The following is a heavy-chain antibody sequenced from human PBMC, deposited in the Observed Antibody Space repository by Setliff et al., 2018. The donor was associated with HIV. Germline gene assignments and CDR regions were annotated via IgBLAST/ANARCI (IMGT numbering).Heavy chain of an antibody. V-gene: IGHV4-39*02. Sequence: ASETLSLTCSVSGDSISSGSYFWGWIRQTPGKGLEWIGNIYYTGFAYYNPSLKSRVTISLDTSKTHFFLNLTSVTDADTAVYFCTREGRGDPAMATTRIDYWGQGKRVTVSS. CDR1: GDSISSGSYF. CDR3: TREGRGDPAMATTRIDY. D-gene: IGHD1-1*01. CDR2: IYYTGFA. J-gene: IGHJ4*02.